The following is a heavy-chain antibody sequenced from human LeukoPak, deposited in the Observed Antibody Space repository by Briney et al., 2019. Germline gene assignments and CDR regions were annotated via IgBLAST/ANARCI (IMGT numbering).Heavy chain of an antibody. Sequence: GGSLRLSCAASGFTFSTYGMHWVRQAPGKGLEWVAVIWYDGSNEYYADSVKGRFSISRDDSKNTLFLEMNSLGAEDTGVYYCAREYSGSYDYWGQGTLVTVSS. D-gene: IGHD6-19*01. J-gene: IGHJ4*02. CDR3: AREYSGSYDY. CDR1: GFTFSTYG. V-gene: IGHV3-33*01. CDR2: IWYDGSNE.